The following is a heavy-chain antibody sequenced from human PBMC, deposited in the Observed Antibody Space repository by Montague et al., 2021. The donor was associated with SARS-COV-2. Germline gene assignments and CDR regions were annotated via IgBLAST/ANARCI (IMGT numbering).Heavy chain of an antibody. CDR3: GRGVRYFGSGGWSFYYYGVDV. CDR1: GFTFSQYD. Sequence: RSISFDASGFTFSQYDMHWVRQVTGKGLEWVSGIGKAGDTHYPGTVKGRFTISREDAKNSLYLQMNSLRAGDTAVYYCGRGVRYFGSGGWSFYYYGVDVWGQGTTVTVSS. V-gene: IGHV3-13*01. CDR2: IGKAGDT. J-gene: IGHJ6*02. D-gene: IGHD3-10*01.